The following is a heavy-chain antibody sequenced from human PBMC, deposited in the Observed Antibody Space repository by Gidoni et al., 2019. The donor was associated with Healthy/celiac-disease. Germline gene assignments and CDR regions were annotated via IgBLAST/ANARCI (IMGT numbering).Heavy chain of an antibody. V-gene: IGHV1-18*01. D-gene: IGHD4-17*01. CDR1: GYAFTSYG. CDR3: ARVGYGDYESCY. J-gene: IGHJ4*01. CDR2: ISAYNGNT. Sequence: QVQLVQSGAEVKKPRASVKVSCKASGYAFTSYGIRWVRQAPGQGLEWMCEISAYNGNTSHAQKLQVRVTMTTDTSTSTAYMALRSLRSDDTAVYYCARVGYGDYESCYWGHGTLVTVSS.